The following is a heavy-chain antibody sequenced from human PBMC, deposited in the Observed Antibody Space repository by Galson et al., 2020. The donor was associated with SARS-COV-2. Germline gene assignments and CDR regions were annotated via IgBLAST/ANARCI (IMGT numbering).Heavy chain of an antibody. V-gene: IGHV3-11*01. CDR3: ARCGWYLSTSNYYGMDV. J-gene: IGHJ6*02. D-gene: IGHD6-19*01. CDR1: GFTFSDYY. Sequence: NSGGSLRLSCAASGFTFSDYYMSWIRQAPGKGLEWVSYISSSGSTIYYADSVKGRFTISRDNAKNSLYLQMNSLRAEDTAVYYCARCGWYLSTSNYYGMDVWGQGTTVTVSS. CDR2: ISSSGSTI.